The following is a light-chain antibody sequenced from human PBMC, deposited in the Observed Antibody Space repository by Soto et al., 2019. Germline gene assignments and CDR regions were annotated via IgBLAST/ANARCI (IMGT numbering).Light chain of an antibody. CDR3: QQYNNWPLT. CDR2: GAS. V-gene: IGKV3-15*01. Sequence: EIVMTQSPATLSVSPGETATLSCRASQSVSSNLAWYQQKPGQAPRLLIFGASTRATGIPARFSGSGSATEFTLTIFSLQSEDFAVYYCQQYNNWPLTFGGGTKVVIK. J-gene: IGKJ4*01. CDR1: QSVSSN.